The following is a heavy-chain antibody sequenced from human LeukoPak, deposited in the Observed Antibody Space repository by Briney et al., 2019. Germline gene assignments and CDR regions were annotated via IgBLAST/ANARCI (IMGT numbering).Heavy chain of an antibody. CDR3: ARDGLGYGDYSTKVYYYYGMDV. CDR2: ISAYNGNT. D-gene: IGHD4-17*01. V-gene: IGHV1-18*01. Sequence: GASVKVSCKASGYTFTSYGISWVRQAPGQGLEWMGWISAYNGNTNYAQKLQGRVTMTTDTSTSTAYMELRSLRSDDTAVYYCARDGLGYGDYSTKVYYYYGMDVWGQGTTVTVSS. J-gene: IGHJ6*02. CDR1: GYTFTSYG.